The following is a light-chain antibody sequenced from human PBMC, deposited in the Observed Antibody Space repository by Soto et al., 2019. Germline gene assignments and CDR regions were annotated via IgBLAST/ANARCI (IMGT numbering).Light chain of an antibody. V-gene: IGKV3-15*01. CDR2: DAS. Sequence: EIVMTQSPATLSVSPGERATLSCRASQSISSNLAWYQQNPGQAPRLLIYDASTRATGIPGRFRGSGSGTEFTLTISSLQSEDFAVYYCQQYHYWWAFGQGTKVEIK. CDR1: QSISSN. J-gene: IGKJ1*01. CDR3: QQYHYWWA.